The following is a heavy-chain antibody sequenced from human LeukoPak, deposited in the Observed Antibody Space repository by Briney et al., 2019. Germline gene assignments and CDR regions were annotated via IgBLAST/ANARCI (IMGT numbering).Heavy chain of an antibody. CDR3: ARSPIVATGYYFDY. V-gene: IGHV4-30-4*01. CDR2: IYYSGST. Sequence: SETLSLTCTVSGGSIRSGDYYRSWIRQPPAKGLEWIGYIYYSGSTYYNPSLKSRVTISVDTSKNQFSLKLISLTAADTAVYYCARSPIVATGYYFDYWGQGTLATVSS. J-gene: IGHJ4*02. CDR1: GGSIRSGDYY. D-gene: IGHD5-12*01.